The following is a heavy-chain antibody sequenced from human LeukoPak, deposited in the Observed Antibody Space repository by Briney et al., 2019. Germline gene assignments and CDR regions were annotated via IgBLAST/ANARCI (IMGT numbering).Heavy chain of an antibody. CDR1: GFTFSSYE. J-gene: IGHJ4*02. CDR3: ASGKTYYYDSSGYYYNANFDY. Sequence: PGGSLRLSCAASGFTFSSYEMNWVRQAPGKGLEWVSYISSSGSTIYYADSVKGRFTISRDNAKNSLYLQMNSLRAEDTAVYYCASGKTYYYDSSGYYYNANFDYWGQGTLVTVSS. CDR2: ISSSGSTI. D-gene: IGHD3-22*01. V-gene: IGHV3-48*03.